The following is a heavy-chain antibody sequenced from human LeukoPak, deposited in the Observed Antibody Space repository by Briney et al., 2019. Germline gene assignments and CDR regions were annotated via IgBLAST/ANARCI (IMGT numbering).Heavy chain of an antibody. CDR3: ARREYYDILTGYYTAFDI. J-gene: IGHJ3*02. D-gene: IGHD3-9*01. CDR1: GGSISSSSYY. Sequence: PSETLSLTCTVSGGSISSSSYYWGWIRQPPGKGLEWIGSIYYSGSTYYNPSLKSRVTISVDTSKNQFSLKLSSVTAADTAVYYCARREYYDILTGYYTAFDIWGQGTMVTVSS. V-gene: IGHV4-39*07. CDR2: IYYSGST.